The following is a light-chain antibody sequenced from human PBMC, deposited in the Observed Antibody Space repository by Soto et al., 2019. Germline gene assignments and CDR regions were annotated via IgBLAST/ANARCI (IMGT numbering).Light chain of an antibody. Sequence: EVVLTQSPGTLSLSPGERATLSCRASQSVGIHLAWYQQKPGRAPRLLIYEASNRATGIPARFSGSGSGTEFVLTISSLEPEDFAVYYCQQRYNWPPLTFGGGTKVEIK. CDR1: QSVGIH. V-gene: IGKV3-11*01. CDR3: QQRYNWPPLT. J-gene: IGKJ4*01. CDR2: EAS.